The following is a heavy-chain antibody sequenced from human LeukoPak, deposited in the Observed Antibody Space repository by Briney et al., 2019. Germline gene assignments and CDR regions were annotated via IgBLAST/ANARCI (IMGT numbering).Heavy chain of an antibody. CDR3: ASKPSITGTTSPFDY. J-gene: IGHJ4*02. D-gene: IGHD1-7*01. Sequence: ASVKVSCRVSGYTLTELSMHWVRQAPGKGLEWMGGFDPEDGEIIYAQKFQGRVTMTEDTSTDTAYMELSSLRSEDTAVYYCASKPSITGTTSPFDYWGQGTLVTVSS. CDR1: GYTLTELS. CDR2: FDPEDGEI. V-gene: IGHV1-24*01.